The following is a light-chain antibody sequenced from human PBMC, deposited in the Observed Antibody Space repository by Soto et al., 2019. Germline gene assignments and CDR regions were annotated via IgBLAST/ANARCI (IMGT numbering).Light chain of an antibody. V-gene: IGLV2-23*02. CDR1: SSDVASYNL. J-gene: IGLJ1*01. CDR3: CSFAGSSSYV. Sequence: QPVLTQPASVSGSPGQSITISCTGSSSDVASYNLVSWYQQHPGKAPKLMIYEVNKRPSGVSNRFSGSKSGNTASLTISGLQAEDEADYYCCSFAGSSSYVFGTGTKLTVL. CDR2: EVN.